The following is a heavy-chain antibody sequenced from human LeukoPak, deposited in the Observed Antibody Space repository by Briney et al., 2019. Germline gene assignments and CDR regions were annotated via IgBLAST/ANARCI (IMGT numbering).Heavy chain of an antibody. Sequence: SVKVSCKASGGTFSSYAISWVRQAPGQGLEWMGRIIPILGIANYAQKFQGRVTITADKSTSTAYMELSSLRSEDTAVYYCASIVVVPAAIPFDYWGQGTLVTVSS. CDR1: GGTFSSYA. CDR3: ASIVVVPAAIPFDY. V-gene: IGHV1-69*04. J-gene: IGHJ4*02. CDR2: IIPILGIA. D-gene: IGHD2-2*01.